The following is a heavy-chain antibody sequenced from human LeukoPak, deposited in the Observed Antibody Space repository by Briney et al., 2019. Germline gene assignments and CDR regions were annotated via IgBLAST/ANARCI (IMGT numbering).Heavy chain of an antibody. V-gene: IGHV3-23*01. CDR2: ISGSGGST. Sequence: GGSLRLSCAASGFTLSNYWMNWVRQVPGKGLVWVSAISGSGGSTYYADSVKGRFTISRDNSKNTLYLQMNSLRAEDTAVYYCAKMDDFWSGFSSWGQGTLVTVSS. CDR1: GFTLSNYW. CDR3: AKMDDFWSGFSS. J-gene: IGHJ5*02. D-gene: IGHD3-3*01.